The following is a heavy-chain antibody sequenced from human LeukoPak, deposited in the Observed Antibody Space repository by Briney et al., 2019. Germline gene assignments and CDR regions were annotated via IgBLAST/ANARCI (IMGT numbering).Heavy chain of an antibody. CDR3: AGTVTNGGAFDI. Sequence: SQTLSLTCTVSGDSTSSGSYYWSWIRQPAGKGLEWIGRIYSSGSTNYNPSLKSRVTISSDTSKNQFSLKLSSVTGADTAAYYCAGTVTNGGAFDIWGQGTMVTVSS. D-gene: IGHD2-8*01. V-gene: IGHV4-61*02. J-gene: IGHJ3*02. CDR2: IYSSGST. CDR1: GDSTSSGSYY.